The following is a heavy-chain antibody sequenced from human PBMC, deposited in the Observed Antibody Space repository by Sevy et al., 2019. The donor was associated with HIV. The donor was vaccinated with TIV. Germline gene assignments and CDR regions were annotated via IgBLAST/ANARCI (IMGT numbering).Heavy chain of an antibody. V-gene: IGHV3-23*01. CDR2: ISGSGGST. D-gene: IGHD5-12*01. J-gene: IGHJ3*02. CDR1: GFTFSSYA. CDR3: AKTLLVATIIPDAFDI. Sequence: GGSPRLSCAASGFTFSSYAMSWVRQAPGKGLEWVSAISGSGGSTYYADSVKGRFTISRDNSKNTLYLQMNSLRAEDTAVYYCAKTLLVATIIPDAFDIWGQGTMVTVSS.